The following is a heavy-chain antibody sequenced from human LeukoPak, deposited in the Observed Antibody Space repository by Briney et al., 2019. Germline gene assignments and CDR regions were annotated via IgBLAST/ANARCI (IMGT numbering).Heavy chain of an antibody. CDR2: INPNSGGT. J-gene: IGHJ5*02. D-gene: IGHD6-13*01. CDR1: GYTFTGYY. Sequence: GASVKVSCKASGYTFTGYYIHWVRQAPGQGLEWMGWINPNSGGTNYAQKFQGRVTMTRDTSISTAYMELSRLRSDDTAVYYCARKESSSWLFDPWGQGTLVTVSS. CDR3: ARKESSSWLFDP. V-gene: IGHV1-2*02.